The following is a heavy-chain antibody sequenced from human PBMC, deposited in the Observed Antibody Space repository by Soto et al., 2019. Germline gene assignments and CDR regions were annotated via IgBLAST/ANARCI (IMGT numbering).Heavy chain of an antibody. D-gene: IGHD2-2*01. CDR3: ARDRGDIVVVPAAMRPYYYYGMDV. CDR1: GGTFSSYA. Sequence: SVKVSCKASGGTFSSYAISWVRQAPGQGLEWMGGIIPIFGTANYAQKFQGRVTITADESTSTAYMELSSMRYEDTAVYYCARDRGDIVVVPAAMRPYYYYGMDVWGQGTKVTVSS. J-gene: IGHJ6*02. CDR2: IIPIFGTA. V-gene: IGHV1-69*13.